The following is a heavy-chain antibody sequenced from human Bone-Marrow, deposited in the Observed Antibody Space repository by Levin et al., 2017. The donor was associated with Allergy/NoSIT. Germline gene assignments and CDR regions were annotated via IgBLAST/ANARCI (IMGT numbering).Heavy chain of an antibody. J-gene: IGHJ4*02. CDR2: ISTGSSYI. V-gene: IGHV3-21*01. D-gene: IGHD5-12*01. CDR1: GFTFSTYG. CDR3: ARAGGSNSGYDYGFDY. Sequence: AGGSLRLSCAASGFTFSTYGMNWVRQAPGKGLEWVSSISTGSSYIYDADSVKGRFTISRDNAKNSLYLQMNSLTTEDTAVYYCARAGGSNSGYDYGFDYWGQGTLVTVSS.